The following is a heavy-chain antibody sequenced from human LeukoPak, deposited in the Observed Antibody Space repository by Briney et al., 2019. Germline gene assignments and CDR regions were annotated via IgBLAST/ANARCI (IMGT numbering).Heavy chain of an antibody. D-gene: IGHD6-13*01. CDR1: GFTFSTYW. Sequence: GGSLRLSCVASGFTFSTYWMSWVRQAPGKGLEWVSSISSSSSYIYYADSVKGRFTISRDNAKNSLYLQMNSLRAEDTAVYYCARLKAAADPYYLDYWGQGTLVTVSS. J-gene: IGHJ4*02. CDR2: ISSSSSYI. CDR3: ARLKAAADPYYLDY. V-gene: IGHV3-21*01.